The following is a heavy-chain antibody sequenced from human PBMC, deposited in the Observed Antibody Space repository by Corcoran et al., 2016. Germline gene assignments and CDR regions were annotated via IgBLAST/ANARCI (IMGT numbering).Heavy chain of an antibody. Sequence: QVQLQESGPGLVKPSGTLSLTCAVSGGSISSSNWWSWVRQPPGKGLEWIGEIYHSGSTNYNPSLKSRVTISVDKSKNQFSLKLSSVTAADTAVYSCAGDRLTIFGGGAYYGMDVWGQGTTVTVSS. D-gene: IGHD3-3*01. CDR2: IYHSGST. CDR1: GGSISSSNW. J-gene: IGHJ6*02. CDR3: AGDRLTIFGGGAYYGMDV. V-gene: IGHV4-4*02.